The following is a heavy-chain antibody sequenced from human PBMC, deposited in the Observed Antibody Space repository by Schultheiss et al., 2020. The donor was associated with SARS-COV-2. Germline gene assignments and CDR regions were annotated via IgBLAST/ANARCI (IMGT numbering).Heavy chain of an antibody. CDR2: ITATSGGI. CDR1: GFTFSSYA. J-gene: IGHJ4*02. Sequence: GGSLRLSCAASGFTFSSYAMSWFRQAPGKGLEWVSSITATSGGISYADSVQGRFTISRDNAKNSLYLQMHSLRAEDTAVYYCARGLTEYFDYWGQGTLVTVSS. CDR3: ARGLTEYFDY. D-gene: IGHD7-27*01. V-gene: IGHV3-48*01.